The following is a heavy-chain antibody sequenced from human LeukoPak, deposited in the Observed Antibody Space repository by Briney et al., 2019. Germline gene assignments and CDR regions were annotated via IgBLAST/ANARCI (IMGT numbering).Heavy chain of an antibody. V-gene: IGHV4-59*01. CDR1: GGSISSYY. Sequence: SETLSLTCTVSGGSISSYYWSWIRQPPGKGLEWIGYIYYSGSTNYNPSLKSRVTISVDTSKNQFSLKLSSVTAADTAVYYCASGQAVAGRYYFDYWGQGTLVTVSS. J-gene: IGHJ4*02. D-gene: IGHD6-19*01. CDR3: ASGQAVAGRYYFDY. CDR2: IYYSGST.